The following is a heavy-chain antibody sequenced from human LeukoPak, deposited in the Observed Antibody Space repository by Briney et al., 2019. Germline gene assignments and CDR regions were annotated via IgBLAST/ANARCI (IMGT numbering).Heavy chain of an antibody. D-gene: IGHD2-2*02. CDR3: TLYNH. V-gene: IGHV1-3*03. J-gene: IGHJ5*02. CDR1: GYSYTNHD. Sequence: SVKDSCKASGYSYTNHDMHSVRQATGQGLEWVGCINPGNGDTRYGPEFQGRVTISSDTSASTAYMELRILRSEDMAVYYCTLYNHWGQGTLVTVSS. CDR2: INPGNGDT.